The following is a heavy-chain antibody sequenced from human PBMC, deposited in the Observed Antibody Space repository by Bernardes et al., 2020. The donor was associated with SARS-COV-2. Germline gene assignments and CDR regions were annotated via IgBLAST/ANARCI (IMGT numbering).Heavy chain of an antibody. J-gene: IGHJ4*02. CDR3: AKWGGYGDS. CDR2: LTRDGTT. CDR1: AVSASTYT. Sequence: GGFLRLSCAASAVSASTYTISWVRQAPGKGREWVSALTRDGTTYFIDSVKGRFTISRDNSRSTVYLQLTSLRADDTAVYYCAKWGGYGDSWGQGTLVAVSS. V-gene: IGHV3-23*01. D-gene: IGHD5-18*01.